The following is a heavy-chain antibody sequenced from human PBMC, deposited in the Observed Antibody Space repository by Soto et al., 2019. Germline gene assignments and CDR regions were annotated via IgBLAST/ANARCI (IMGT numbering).Heavy chain of an antibody. V-gene: IGHV4-30-2*01. J-gene: IGHJ5*02. Sequence: SETLSLTCAVSGGSISSGGYSWRWIRQPPGKGLEWIGYIYHSGSTYYNPSLKSRVTISVDRSKNQFSLKLTSVTAADTAVYYCARHPSDFWFDPWGQGTLVTVSS. D-gene: IGHD2-21*02. CDR2: IYHSGST. CDR3: ARHPSDFWFDP. CDR1: GGSISSGGYS.